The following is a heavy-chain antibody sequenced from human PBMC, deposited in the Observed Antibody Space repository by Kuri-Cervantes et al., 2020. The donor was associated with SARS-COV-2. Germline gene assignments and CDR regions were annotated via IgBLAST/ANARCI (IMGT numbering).Heavy chain of an antibody. CDR1: GYTFTSYY. J-gene: IGHJ4*02. CDR2: INPSGGST. CDR3: ARRYSRGWFDY. V-gene: IGHV1-46*01. Sequence: ASVKVSCKASGYTFTSYYMHWVRQAPGQGLEWMGIINPSGGSTSYAQKFQGRVTMTRATSTSTVYMELSSLRSEDTAVYYCARRYSRGWFDYWGQGTLVTVSS. D-gene: IGHD6-19*01.